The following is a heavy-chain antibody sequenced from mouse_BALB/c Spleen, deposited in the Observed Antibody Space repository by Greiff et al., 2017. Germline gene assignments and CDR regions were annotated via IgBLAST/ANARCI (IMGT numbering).Heavy chain of an antibody. V-gene: IGHV5-6*02. CDR2: ISSGGSYT. CDR1: GFTFSSYG. D-gene: IGHD2-1*01. CDR3: ARDGNYEDYAMDY. Sequence: EVMLVESGGDLVKPGGSLKLSCAASGFTFSSYGMSWVRQTPDKRLEWVATISSGGSYTYYPDSVKGRFTISRDNAKNTLYLQMSSLKSEDTAMYYCARDGNYEDYAMDYWGQGTSVTVSS. J-gene: IGHJ4*01.